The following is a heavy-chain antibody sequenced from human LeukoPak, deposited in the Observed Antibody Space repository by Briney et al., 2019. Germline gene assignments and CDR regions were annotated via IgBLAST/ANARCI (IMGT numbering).Heavy chain of an antibody. D-gene: IGHD3-22*01. CDR1: GYTFTGYY. CDR2: INPNSGGT. J-gene: IGHJ4*02. CDR3: ARSGGGNYYDSSGYSAVY. Sequence: ASVKVSCKASGYTFTGYYMHWVRQAPGQGLEWMGWINPNSGGTNYAQKFQGRVTMTRDTSISTAYMELSRLRSDDTAVYYCARSGGGNYYDSSGYSAVYWGQGTLVTVSS. V-gene: IGHV1-2*02.